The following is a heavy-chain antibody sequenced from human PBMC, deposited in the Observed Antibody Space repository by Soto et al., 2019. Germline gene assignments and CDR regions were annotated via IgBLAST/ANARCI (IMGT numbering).Heavy chain of an antibody. CDR2: ISSSGSTI. CDR3: AREGYDSSGQGAFDI. D-gene: IGHD3-22*01. CDR1: GFTFSSYE. Sequence: EVQLVESGGGLVQPGGSLRLSCAASGFTFSSYEMNWVRQAPGKGLEWVSYISSSGSTIYYADSVKGRFTISRDNAKNSLYLQMNSLRAEDTAVYYCAREGYDSSGQGAFDIWGQGTMVTVSS. J-gene: IGHJ3*02. V-gene: IGHV3-48*03.